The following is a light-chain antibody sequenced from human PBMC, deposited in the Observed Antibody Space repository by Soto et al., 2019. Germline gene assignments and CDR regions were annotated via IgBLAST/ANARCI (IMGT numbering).Light chain of an antibody. CDR2: SNN. J-gene: IGLJ1*01. V-gene: IGLV1-44*01. Sequence: QSVLTQPPSASGTPGQRVTISCSGSSSNIGSNTVNWYQQLPGTAPKLLIYSNNQRPSGVPDRFSGSKSGTSASLAISGLQSEDEADYYCAAWDDSLNGRFFGTGTKATVL. CDR3: AAWDDSLNGRF. CDR1: SSNIGSNT.